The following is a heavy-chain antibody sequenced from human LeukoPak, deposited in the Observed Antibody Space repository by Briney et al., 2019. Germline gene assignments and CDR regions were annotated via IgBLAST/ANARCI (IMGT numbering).Heavy chain of an antibody. CDR2: ISSSSSYI. V-gene: IGHV3-21*01. D-gene: IGHD2-2*01. CDR1: GFTFSSYS. J-gene: IGHJ4*02. Sequence: PGGSLRLSCAASGFTFSSYSMNWVRQAPGKGLEWVSSISSSSSYIYYADSVKGRFTISRDNAKNSLYLQMNSLRAEDTAVYYCARAFVCSTSCYEGYWGQGTLVTVSS. CDR3: ARAFVCSTSCYEGY.